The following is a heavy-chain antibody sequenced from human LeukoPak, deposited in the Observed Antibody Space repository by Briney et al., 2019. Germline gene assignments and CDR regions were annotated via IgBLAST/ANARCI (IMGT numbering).Heavy chain of an antibody. CDR2: ISSGSGTI. CDR1: GFTFSSYS. V-gene: IGHV3-48*02. CDR3: ARHNIVSDIVATIRWYFDL. D-gene: IGHD5-12*01. Sequence: GGSLRLSCAASGFTFSSYSMNWVRQAPGKGLEGVSYISSGSGTISYADSVKGRVTISRDNAKNSLYLQMNSLRDEDTAVYYCARHNIVSDIVATIRWYFDLWGRGTLVTVSS. J-gene: IGHJ2*01.